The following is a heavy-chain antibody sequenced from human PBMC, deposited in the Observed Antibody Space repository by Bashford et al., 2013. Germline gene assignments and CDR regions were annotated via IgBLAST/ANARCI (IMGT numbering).Heavy chain of an antibody. J-gene: IGHJ4*02. CDR1: GAPSTTVLTT. V-gene: IGHV4-39*01. Sequence: SETLSLTCTVSGAPSTTVLTTGAGSASPRKGLEFIGNIFHSGSTYYNMSLKSRLTMSVDTSRNQFSLKLSSVTAADTAVYFCAARMVGKVDYWGQGTLVTVS. CDR2: IFHSGST. D-gene: IGHD2-8*01. CDR3: AARMVGKVDY.